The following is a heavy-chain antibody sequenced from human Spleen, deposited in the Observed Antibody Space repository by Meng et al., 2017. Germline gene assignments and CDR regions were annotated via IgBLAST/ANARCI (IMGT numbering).Heavy chain of an antibody. D-gene: IGHD3-10*01. CDR1: GFTLSSYD. CDR2: VSYDGSNK. CDR3: ARDLAGSGTLKCQH. Sequence: GQLVESGGGLVQPGGSLRLSCAASGFTLSSYDMHWVRQATGKGLEWVAVVSYDGSNKYYAYSVKGRFTISRDNSKNTLYMQMNSLRAEDTAVYYCARDLAGSGTLKCQHWGQGTLVTVSS. J-gene: IGHJ1*01. V-gene: IGHV3-30-3*01.